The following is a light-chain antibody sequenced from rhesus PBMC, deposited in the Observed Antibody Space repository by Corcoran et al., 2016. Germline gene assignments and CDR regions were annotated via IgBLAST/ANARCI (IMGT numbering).Light chain of an antibody. CDR1: QGISGW. V-gene: IGKV1-19*01. CDR3: QQYDDLPLT. J-gene: IGKJ4*01. Sequence: DIQMTQSPSSLSASVGDKVTITCHASQGISGWLAWYQQTPGKAPKPLIYYASSLQRGVPSRFSGSGSGTDYTLNISSLQPEDFATYYCQQYDDLPLTFGGGTKVEIK. CDR2: YAS.